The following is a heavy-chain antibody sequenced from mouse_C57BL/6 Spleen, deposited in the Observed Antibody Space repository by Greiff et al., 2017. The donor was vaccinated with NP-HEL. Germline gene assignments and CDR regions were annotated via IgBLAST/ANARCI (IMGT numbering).Heavy chain of an antibody. D-gene: IGHD2-5*01. Sequence: QVQLKQPGAELVKPGASVKLSCKASGYTFTSYWMQWVKQRPGQGLEWIGEIDPSDSYTNYNQKFKGKATLTVDTSSSTAYMQLSSLTSEDSAVYYCARAYYSNYDEVYWGQGTTLTVSS. CDR3: ARAYYSNYDEVY. J-gene: IGHJ2*01. CDR1: GYTFTSYW. V-gene: IGHV1-50*01. CDR2: IDPSDSYT.